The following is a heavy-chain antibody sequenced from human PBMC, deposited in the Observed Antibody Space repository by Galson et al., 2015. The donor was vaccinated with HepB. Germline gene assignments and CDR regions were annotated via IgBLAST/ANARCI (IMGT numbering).Heavy chain of an antibody. CDR3: ARDGERGDYVIPIRYFDL. CDR2: IIPIFGIA. D-gene: IGHD4-17*01. CDR1: GGTFSSYA. Sequence: SVKVSCKASGGTFSSYAISWVRQAPGLGLEWMGGIIPIFGIANYAQKFQGRVTITADESTSTAYMELSSLRSEDTAVYYCARDGERGDYVIPIRYFDLWGRGTLVTVSS. V-gene: IGHV1-69*13. J-gene: IGHJ2*01.